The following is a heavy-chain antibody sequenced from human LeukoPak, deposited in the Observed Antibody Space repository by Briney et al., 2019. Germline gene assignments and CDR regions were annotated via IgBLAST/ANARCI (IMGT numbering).Heavy chain of an antibody. V-gene: IGHV4-59*08. CDR3: ARLIVGARDDAFDI. CDR1: GGSISSYY. CDR2: IYYSGST. J-gene: IGHJ3*02. D-gene: IGHD1-26*01. Sequence: ETLSLTCSVSGGSISSYYWSWIRQPPGKGLEWIGYIYYSGSTNYNPSLKSRVTISVDTSKNQFSLKLSSVTAADTAVYYCARLIVGARDDAFDIWGQGTMVTVSS.